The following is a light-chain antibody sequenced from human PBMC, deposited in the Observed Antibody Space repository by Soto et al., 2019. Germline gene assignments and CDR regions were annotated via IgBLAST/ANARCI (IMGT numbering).Light chain of an antibody. J-gene: IGKJ5*01. CDR3: QQYGGSPPIT. CDR2: CAF. Sequence: EIVMTQSPVTLSVSPGDRVTLSCRASQSVSSSLAWYQQKPGQAPSLLIYCAFTRATGIPARFSGTGSGTEFTLTISRVDHADFAVYYCQQYGGSPPITFGQGTRLEIK. V-gene: IGKV3-15*01. CDR1: QSVSSS.